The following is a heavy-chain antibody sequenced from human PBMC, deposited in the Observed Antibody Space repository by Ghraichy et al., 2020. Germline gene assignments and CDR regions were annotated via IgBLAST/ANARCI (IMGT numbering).Heavy chain of an antibody. CDR3: ARRDIVVVTASFDY. CDR1: GFTFSSYA. V-gene: IGHV3-30-3*01. J-gene: IGHJ4*02. CDR2: ISYDGSNK. Sequence: LSLTCAASGFTFSSYAMHWVRQAPGKGLEWVAVISYDGSNKYYADSVKGRFTISRDNSKNTLYLQMNSLRAEDTAVYYCARRDIVVVTASFDYWGQGTLVTVSS. D-gene: IGHD2-21*02.